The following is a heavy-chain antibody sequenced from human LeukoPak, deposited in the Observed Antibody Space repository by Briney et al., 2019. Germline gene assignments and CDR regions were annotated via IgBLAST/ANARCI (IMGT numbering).Heavy chain of an antibody. CDR1: GFTFSSYA. CDR2: ISYDGSNK. Sequence: GGSLRLSCAASGFTFSSYAMHWARQAPGQGLEWVAVISYDGSNKYYADSVKGLFTISRDNSKNTLYLQMHSLRAEDTAVYYCARHPLRYSSIWYFFQHWGQGTLVTVSS. D-gene: IGHD6-13*01. V-gene: IGHV3-30*04. CDR3: ARHPLRYSSIWYFFQH. J-gene: IGHJ1*01.